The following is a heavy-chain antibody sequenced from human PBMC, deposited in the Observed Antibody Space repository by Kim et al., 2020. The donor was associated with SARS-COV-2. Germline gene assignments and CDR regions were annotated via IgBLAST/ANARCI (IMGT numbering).Heavy chain of an antibody. Sequence: GGSLRLSCAASGSTFSSYAVHWVRQAPGKGLEWVAVISYDGSNKYYADSVKGRFTISRDNSKNTLYMQMNSLRAEDTAVYFCARAGIEMAKRQLGYFDYWGQGTLVTVSS. CDR1: GSTFSSYA. V-gene: IGHV3-30*04. D-gene: IGHD5-12*01. J-gene: IGHJ4*02. CDR3: ARAGIEMAKRQLGYFDY. CDR2: ISYDGSNK.